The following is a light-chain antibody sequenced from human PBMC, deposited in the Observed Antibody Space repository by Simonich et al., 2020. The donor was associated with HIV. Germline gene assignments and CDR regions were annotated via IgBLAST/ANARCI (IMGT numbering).Light chain of an antibody. J-gene: IGKJ2*01. CDR2: KAS. V-gene: IGKV1-5*03. CDR1: QSISSW. Sequence: DIQMPQSPSTLSASVGDRVTITCRASQSISSWLAWYQQKPGKAPKLLIYKASNLETWVPSRFSGSGSGTEFTLTITSLQPDDFATYYCQHYKSYPYTFGQGTKLEVK. CDR3: QHYKSYPYT.